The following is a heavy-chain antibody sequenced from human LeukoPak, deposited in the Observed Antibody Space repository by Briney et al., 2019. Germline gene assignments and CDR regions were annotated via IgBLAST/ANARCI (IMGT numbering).Heavy chain of an antibody. V-gene: IGHV4-4*02. CDR2: MYHGGST. CDR1: GGSISSNNW. D-gene: IGHD2-2*02. J-gene: IGHJ4*02. CDR3: ARKRADTWYYFDY. Sequence: SETLSLTCAVSGGSISSNNWWSWVRQPPGKGLEWIGEMYHGGSTNYNPSLKSRVTISVDKSKNQFSLKLNSVTAADTAVYYCARKRADTWYYFDYWGQGTLVTVSS.